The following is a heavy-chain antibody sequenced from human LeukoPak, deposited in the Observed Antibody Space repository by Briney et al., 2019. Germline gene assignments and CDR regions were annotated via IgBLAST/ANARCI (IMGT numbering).Heavy chain of an antibody. CDR3: ARVGYSSGWYTGTSEYYFDY. CDR1: GYTFTSYD. Sequence: APVKVSCKASGYTFTSYDINWVRQATGQGLERMGWMNPNSGNTGYAQKFQGRVTMTRNTSISTAYMELSSLRSEDTAVYYCARVGYSSGWYTGTSEYYFDYWGQGTLVTVSS. D-gene: IGHD6-19*01. CDR2: MNPNSGNT. V-gene: IGHV1-8*01. J-gene: IGHJ4*02.